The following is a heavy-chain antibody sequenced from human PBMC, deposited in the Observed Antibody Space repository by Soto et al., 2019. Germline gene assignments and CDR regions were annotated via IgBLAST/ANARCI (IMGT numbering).Heavy chain of an antibody. CDR2: ISYDGSNK. CDR1: GFTFSSYG. CDR3: AKDVVRWAAAGPYGMDV. V-gene: IGHV3-30*18. D-gene: IGHD6-13*01. Sequence: QVQLVESGGGVVQPGRSLRLSCAASGFTFSSYGMHWVRQAPGKGLEWVAVISYDGSNKYYADSVKGRFTISRDNSKNTRYRQRNSLRAEDTAVYYCAKDVVRWAAAGPYGMDVWGQGTTVTVSS. J-gene: IGHJ6*02.